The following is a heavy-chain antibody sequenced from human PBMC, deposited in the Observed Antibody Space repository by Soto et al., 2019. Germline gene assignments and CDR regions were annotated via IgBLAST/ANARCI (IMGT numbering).Heavy chain of an antibody. J-gene: IGHJ4*02. V-gene: IGHV4-39*01. CDR3: AIVRESYDYIWGSYRYTFDY. Sequence: SETLSLTCTVSGGSISSSSYYWGWIRQPPGKGLEWIGSIYYSGSTYYNPSLKSRVTISVDTSKNQFSLKLSSVTAADTAVYYCAIVRESYDYIWGSYRYTFDYWGQGTLVTVSS. CDR1: GGSISSSSYY. CDR2: IYYSGST. D-gene: IGHD3-16*02.